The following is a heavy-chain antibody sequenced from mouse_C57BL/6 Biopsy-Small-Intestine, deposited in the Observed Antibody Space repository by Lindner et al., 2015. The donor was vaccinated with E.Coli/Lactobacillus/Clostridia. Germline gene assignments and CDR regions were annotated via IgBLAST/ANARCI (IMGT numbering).Heavy chain of an antibody. J-gene: IGHJ2*01. Sequence: VQLQESGAEHVKPGASVKLSCTVSGFNIKDYYMHWVRQRTEQGLEWIGRIAPEDGETKFVPKFQGKATITIDTSSNTAYLQLSSLTSEDTAVYYCASFSAVGYWGQGTTLTVSS. V-gene: IGHV14-2*01. CDR1: GFNIKDYY. CDR2: IAPEDGET. D-gene: IGHD6-1*01. CDR3: ASFSAVGY.